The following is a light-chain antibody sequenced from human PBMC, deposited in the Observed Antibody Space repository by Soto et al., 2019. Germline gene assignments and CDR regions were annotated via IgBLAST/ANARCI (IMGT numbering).Light chain of an antibody. V-gene: IGLV1-40*01. CDR1: SSNIGAGYN. Sequence: QSVLTQPPSVSGAPGQRVTISCTGSSSNIGAGYNVHWYQKLPGKAPTLLIYGNNFRPSGVPDRFSGSKSDTSGSLAITGLQAEDEADYYCQSYDTSLSGSVFGGGTKLTVL. CDR3: QSYDTSLSGSV. CDR2: GNN. J-gene: IGLJ2*01.